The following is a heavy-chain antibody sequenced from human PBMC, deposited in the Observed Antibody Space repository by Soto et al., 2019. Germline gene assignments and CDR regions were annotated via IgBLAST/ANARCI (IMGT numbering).Heavy chain of an antibody. CDR2: IYYSGST. CDR3: ASLSSLNWFDP. D-gene: IGHD6-13*01. J-gene: IGHJ5*02. Sequence: PXETLSLACTVSGGSISSYYWSWIRQPPGKGLEWIGYIYYSGSTNYNPSLKSRVTISVDTSKNQFSLKLSSVTAADTAVYYCASLSSLNWFDPWGQGTLVTVSS. V-gene: IGHV4-59*01. CDR1: GGSISSYY.